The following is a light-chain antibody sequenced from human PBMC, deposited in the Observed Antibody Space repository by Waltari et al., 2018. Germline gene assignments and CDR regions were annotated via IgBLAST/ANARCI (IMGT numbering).Light chain of an antibody. CDR1: QSVSRT. J-gene: IGKJ1*01. CDR2: GAS. CDR3: QHYVRLPAT. Sequence: IVLTQSPGTLSLSPGERATLSCRASQSVSRTLAWYQQKPGQAPRLLIYGASTRAPGIPDRFSGSGSGTDFSLTISRLEPEDFAVYYCQHYVRLPATFGQGTKVEIK. V-gene: IGKV3-20*01.